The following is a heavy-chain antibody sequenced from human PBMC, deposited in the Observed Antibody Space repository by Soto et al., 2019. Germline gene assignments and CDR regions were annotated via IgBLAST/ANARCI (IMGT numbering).Heavy chain of an antibody. Sequence: RLSCAASGFTFSSFWMSWVRQAPGKGLEWVANIKTDGSETHYVDSVKGRFTISRDNPKTSLFLQMSSLRVEDTAVYFCTSDRYPRFYHGSGSYPYYWGQGTPVTVSS. D-gene: IGHD3-10*01. CDR1: GFTFSSFW. J-gene: IGHJ4*02. CDR2: IKTDGSET. V-gene: IGHV3-7*03. CDR3: TSDRYPRFYHGSGSYPYY.